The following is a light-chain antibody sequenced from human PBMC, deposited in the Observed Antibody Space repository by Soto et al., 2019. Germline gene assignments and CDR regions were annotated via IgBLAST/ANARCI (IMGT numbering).Light chain of an antibody. J-gene: IGLJ1*01. CDR3: SSHTISSALQV. V-gene: IGLV2-14*01. CDR1: ISDFVVYNY. CDR2: GVS. Sequence: QSVLTQPASVSGSRGQSITISCTGTISDFVVYNYVSWYQQHPGKAPKLMIYGVSNRPSGVSNRFSGSKSGNTASLTISGLQADDEADYYCSSHTISSALQVFGTGTKVTVL.